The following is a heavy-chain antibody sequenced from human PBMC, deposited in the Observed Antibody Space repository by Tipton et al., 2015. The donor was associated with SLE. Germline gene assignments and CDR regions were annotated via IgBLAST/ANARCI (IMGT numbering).Heavy chain of an antibody. J-gene: IGHJ4*02. CDR1: GFTFSSYA. CDR2: ISYDGSNK. Sequence: SLRLSCAASGFTFSSYAMHWVRQAPGKGLEWVAVISYDGSNKYYADSVKGRFTISRDNSKNTLYLQMNILRAEDTAVYYCARDGFIAAAGPYYFDYWGQGTLVTVSS. D-gene: IGHD6-13*01. CDR3: ARDGFIAAAGPYYFDY. V-gene: IGHV3-30*04.